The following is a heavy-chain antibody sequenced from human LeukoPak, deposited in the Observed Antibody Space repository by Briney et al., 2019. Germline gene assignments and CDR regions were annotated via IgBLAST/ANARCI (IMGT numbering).Heavy chain of an antibody. V-gene: IGHV3-7*01. J-gene: IGHJ4*02. CDR1: AFTFSRYW. D-gene: IGHD3-22*01. CDR2: INEDGSEK. Sequence: GGSLRLSCAASAFTFSRYWTTWVRQAPGKGLEWVANINEDGSEKYYLDSVRGRFTISRDNAKNSLYLQMDSLRAEDTAVYYCARGFPPRRNYDTNGYYSYYFDYWGQGTLVTVSS. CDR3: ARGFPPRRNYDTNGYYSYYFDY.